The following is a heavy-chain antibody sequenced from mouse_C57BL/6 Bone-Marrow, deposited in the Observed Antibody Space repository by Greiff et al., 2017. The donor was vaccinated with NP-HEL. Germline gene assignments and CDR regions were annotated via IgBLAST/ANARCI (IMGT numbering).Heavy chain of an antibody. CDR1: GFSLTSYG. Sequence: VKLQESGPGLVQPSQRLSITCTVSGFSLTSYGVHWVRQSPGKGLEWLGVIWRGGSTDYNAAFMSRLSITKDNSKSQVFFKMNSLQADDTAIYYCAKKSRCGSSYDYYAMDYWGQGTSVTVSS. CDR3: AKKSRCGSSYDYYAMDY. V-gene: IGHV2-5*01. J-gene: IGHJ4*01. D-gene: IGHD1-1*01. CDR2: IWRGGST.